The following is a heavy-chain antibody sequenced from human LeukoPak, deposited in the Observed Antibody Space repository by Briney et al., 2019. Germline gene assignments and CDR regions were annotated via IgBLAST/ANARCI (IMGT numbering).Heavy chain of an antibody. CDR3: ARGPGNYDFWSGYSSDAFDI. CDR2: ISYDGSNK. V-gene: IGHV3-30*14. J-gene: IGHJ3*02. CDR1: GFTFYA. Sequence: GGSLRLSCAASGFTFYAMHWVRQAPGKGLEWVAVISYDGSNKYYADSVKGRFTISRDNSKNTLYLQMNSLRAEDTAVYYCARGPGNYDFWSGYSSDAFDIWGQGTMVTVSS. D-gene: IGHD3-3*01.